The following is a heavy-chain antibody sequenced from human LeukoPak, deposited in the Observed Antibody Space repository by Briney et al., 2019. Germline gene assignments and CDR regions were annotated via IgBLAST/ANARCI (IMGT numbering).Heavy chain of an antibody. CDR2: IGSDGST. CDR3: ARDYSYGY. V-gene: IGHV3-23*01. D-gene: IGHD5-18*01. Sequence: GGSLRLSCAASGFDFSGYAMSWVRQAPGKGLEWVSGIGSDGSTHHAESVEGRFAISRDNSKSTVYLQMNSLRAEDTAVYYCARDYSYGYWGQGTLVTVSS. CDR1: GFDFSGYA. J-gene: IGHJ4*02.